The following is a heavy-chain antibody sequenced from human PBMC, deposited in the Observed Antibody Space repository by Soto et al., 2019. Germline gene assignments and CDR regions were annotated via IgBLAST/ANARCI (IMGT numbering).Heavy chain of an antibody. CDR2: ISYDGSNQ. V-gene: IGHV3-30*04. CDR3: ARDYYDSSGYSTAIFDY. D-gene: IGHD3-22*01. CDR1: GFIFSSYA. J-gene: IGHJ4*02. Sequence: GGCLGLSCAASGFIFSSYAMHWVRQAPVKGLEWVAVISYDGSNQYYADSVKGRFTISRDNSKNTLYLQMNSLRVEDTAVYYCARDYYDSSGYSTAIFDYWGLGTLVTVS.